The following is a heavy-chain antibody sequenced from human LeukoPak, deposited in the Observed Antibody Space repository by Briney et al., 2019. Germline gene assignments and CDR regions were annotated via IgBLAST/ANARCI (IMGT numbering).Heavy chain of an antibody. CDR2: ISSSSSYI. J-gene: IGHJ4*02. Sequence: PGGSLRLSCAASGFTFSSYSMNWVRQAPGKGLEWVSSISSSSSYIYYADSVKGRFTISRDNAKNSLYLQMNSLRAEDTAVYYCARAMGIQLWLPDYWGQGTLVTVSS. CDR3: ARAMGIQLWLPDY. CDR1: GFTFSSYS. V-gene: IGHV3-21*01. D-gene: IGHD5-18*01.